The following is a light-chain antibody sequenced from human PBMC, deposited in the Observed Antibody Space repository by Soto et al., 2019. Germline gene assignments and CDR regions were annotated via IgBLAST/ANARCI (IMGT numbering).Light chain of an antibody. Sequence: EIVVTQSPATLSVSAGERVTLSCRASQSVGSKVAWYQQKPGQAPRLLIYDASNRATGIPARFSGSGSGTDFTLTISSLEPEDFAVYYCQQRSNWLITFGQGTRLEIK. CDR2: DAS. V-gene: IGKV3-11*01. CDR1: QSVGSK. J-gene: IGKJ5*01. CDR3: QQRSNWLIT.